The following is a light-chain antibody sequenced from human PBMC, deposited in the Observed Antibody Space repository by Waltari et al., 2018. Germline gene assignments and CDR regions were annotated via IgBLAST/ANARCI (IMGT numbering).Light chain of an antibody. Sequence: QSILTQPTSVSGAPGQRVTISCTGSSSNIGAGHDVHWYQAFPGTAPKLLIYGTTNRPSGGPDRFAGSKSGSSASLAINGLQAEDEADYYCQSFDSNVRGGVVFGGGTKVTVL. CDR1: SSNIGAGHD. CDR2: GTT. V-gene: IGLV1-40*01. J-gene: IGLJ3*02. CDR3: QSFDSNVRGGVV.